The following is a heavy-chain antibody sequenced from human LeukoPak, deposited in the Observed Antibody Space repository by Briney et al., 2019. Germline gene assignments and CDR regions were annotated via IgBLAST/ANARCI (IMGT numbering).Heavy chain of an antibody. Sequence: ASVKVSCKASGYSFSTYGISWVRQAPGQGLEWTGWIGSYNDDTNYAQKFQGRVTMTTDTSTSTAYLELRSLRSADTAVYYCARDIHLEVVRGLIIRDFDYWGQGTLVTVSS. J-gene: IGHJ4*02. CDR3: ARDIHLEVVRGLIIRDFDY. CDR2: IGSYNDDT. D-gene: IGHD3-10*01. CDR1: GYSFSTYG. V-gene: IGHV1-18*01.